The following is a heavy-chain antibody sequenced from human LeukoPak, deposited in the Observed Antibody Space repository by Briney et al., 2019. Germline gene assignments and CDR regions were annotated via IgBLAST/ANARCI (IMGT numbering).Heavy chain of an antibody. CDR3: ARGLRPTYCSSTSCYHYYYYYMDV. CDR2: IIPIFGTA. J-gene: IGHJ6*03. D-gene: IGHD2-2*01. Sequence: GASVKVSCKASGYTFTDYNVHWVRQAPGQGLEWMGGIIPIFGTANYAQKFQGRVTITADESTSTAYMELSSRRSEDTAVYYCARGLRPTYCSSTSCYHYYYYYMDVWGKGTTVTISS. CDR1: GYTFTDYN. V-gene: IGHV1-69*13.